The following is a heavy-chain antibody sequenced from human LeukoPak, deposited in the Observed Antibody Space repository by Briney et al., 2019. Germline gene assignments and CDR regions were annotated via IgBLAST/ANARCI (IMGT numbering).Heavy chain of an antibody. CDR2: IYASGSS. D-gene: IGHD3-16*01. CDR1: GGSISNYY. V-gene: IGHV4-4*07. CDR3: ARDQSGSGGHNNDAFDI. J-gene: IGHJ3*02. Sequence: SETLSPTCSVSGGSISNYYWNWIRQPAGKGLEWIGRIYASGSSRYNPSFKGRVTMSADTSKNQVSLNVTSVTAADTAVYFCARDQSGSGGHNNDAFDIWGQGTVVTVSS.